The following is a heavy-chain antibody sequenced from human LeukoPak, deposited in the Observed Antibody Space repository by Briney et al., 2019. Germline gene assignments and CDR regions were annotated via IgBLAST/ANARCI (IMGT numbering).Heavy chain of an antibody. J-gene: IGHJ4*02. V-gene: IGHV4-59*11. CDR1: GASISSHY. CDR2: ISYSGSI. Sequence: SEALSLTCTVSGASISSHYWSWIRQPPGEGLEWIGYISYSGSINYNPSLKSRVTMSLDTSRNQSSLNLSSVTAADTAVYYCARGRYHDDCGYYVRNYFDYWGQGTLVTVSS. D-gene: IGHD3-22*01. CDR3: ARGRYHDDCGYYVRNYFDY.